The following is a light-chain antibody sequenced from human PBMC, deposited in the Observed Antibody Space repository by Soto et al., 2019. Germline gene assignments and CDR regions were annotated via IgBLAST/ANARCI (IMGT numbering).Light chain of an antibody. CDR1: SSNIGSNT. CDR3: AAWDDSLNGVV. V-gene: IGLV1-44*01. CDR2: SNN. Sequence: VVTQPPSASGTPGQRVTISCSGSSSNIGSNTVNWYQQLPGTAPKLLIYSNNQRPSGVPDRFSGSKSGTSASLAISGLQSEDEADYYCAAWDDSLNGVVFGGGTKVTVL. J-gene: IGLJ2*01.